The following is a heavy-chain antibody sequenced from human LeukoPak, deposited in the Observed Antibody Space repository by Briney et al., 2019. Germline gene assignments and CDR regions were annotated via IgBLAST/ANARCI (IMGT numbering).Heavy chain of an antibody. J-gene: IGHJ4*02. D-gene: IGHD6-19*01. V-gene: IGHV5-51*01. Sequence: GESLKISCKGSGYSFTSYWIGWVRQMPGKGLEWMGIIYPGDSDTRYSPSFQGQVTISADKSISTAYLQWSSLKASDTAMYYCAGHAIQWLALPDYWGQGTLVTVSS. CDR2: IYPGDSDT. CDR3: AGHAIQWLALPDY. CDR1: GYSFTSYW.